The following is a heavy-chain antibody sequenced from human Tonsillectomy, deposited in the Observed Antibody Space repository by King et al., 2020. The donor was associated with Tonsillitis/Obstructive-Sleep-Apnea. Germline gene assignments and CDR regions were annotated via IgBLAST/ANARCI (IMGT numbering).Heavy chain of an antibody. Sequence: VQLQQWGAGLLKPSETLSLTCAVYGGSFSGYYWSWIRQPPGKGLEWIGEINHSGSTNYNPSLKSRVTISVDTSKNQFSLKLSSVTAADTAVYYCARSGLGSGIQSDYMDVWGKGTTVTVSS. D-gene: IGHD2-15*01. CDR3: ARSGLGSGIQSDYMDV. CDR2: INHSGST. V-gene: IGHV4-34*01. CDR1: GGSFSGYY. J-gene: IGHJ6*03.